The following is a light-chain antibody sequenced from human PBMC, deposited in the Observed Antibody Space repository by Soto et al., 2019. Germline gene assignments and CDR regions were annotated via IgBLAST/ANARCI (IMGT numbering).Light chain of an antibody. CDR2: GAS. Sequence: EIVMTQSPGTLSVSPGERATLSCRASQGVNNNLAWYQQKPGQAPRLLIYGASTRATGIPARLSGSGSGTEFTLTISSLQSEDFAVYYCQQYNNWPRTFGQGTVVEIK. J-gene: IGKJ1*01. CDR1: QGVNNN. CDR3: QQYNNWPRT. V-gene: IGKV3-15*01.